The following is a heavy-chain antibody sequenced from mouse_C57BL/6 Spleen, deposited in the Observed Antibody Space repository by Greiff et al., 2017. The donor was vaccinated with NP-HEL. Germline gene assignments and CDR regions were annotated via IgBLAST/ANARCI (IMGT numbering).Heavy chain of an antibody. J-gene: IGHJ1*03. D-gene: IGHD1-1*01. CDR3: ARGGYYGSSYWYFDV. CDR2: INSDGGST. CDR1: EYEFPSHD. Sequence: EVKLVESGGGLVQPGESLKLSCESNEYEFPSHDMSWVRKTPEKRLELVAAINSDGGSTYYPDTMVRRFIISRDNTKKTLYLQMSSLRSEDTALYYCARGGYYGSSYWYFDVWGTGTTVTVSS. V-gene: IGHV5-2*01.